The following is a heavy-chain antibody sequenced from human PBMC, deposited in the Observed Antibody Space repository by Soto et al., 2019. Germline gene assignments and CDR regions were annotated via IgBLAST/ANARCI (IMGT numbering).Heavy chain of an antibody. V-gene: IGHV3-30*18. D-gene: IGHD3-22*01. CDR2: ISYDGSNK. Sequence: QVQLVESGGGVVQPGRSLRLSCAASGFTFSSYGMHWVRQAPGKGLEWVAVISYDGSNKYYADSVKGRFTISRDNSKNTLYLQMNSLRAEDTAVYYCAKGRVTYYYDSSGPLDYWGQGTLVTVSS. J-gene: IGHJ4*02. CDR1: GFTFSSYG. CDR3: AKGRVTYYYDSSGPLDY.